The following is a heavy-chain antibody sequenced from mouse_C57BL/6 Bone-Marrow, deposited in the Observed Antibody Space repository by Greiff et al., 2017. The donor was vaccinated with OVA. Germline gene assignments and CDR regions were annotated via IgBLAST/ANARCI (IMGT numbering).Heavy chain of an antibody. D-gene: IGHD1-1*01. CDR2: IDPSDSYT. CDR3: AREFITTVEVYFDV. CDR1: GYTFTSYW. Sequence: VQLQQPGAELVMPGASVKLSCKASGYTFTSYWMHWVKQRPGQGLEWIGEIDPSDSYTNYNQKFTGKSTLTVDNSSSTAYMQLSSLTSEDSAVYDCAREFITTVEVYFDVWGTGTTVTVSS. V-gene: IGHV1-69*01. J-gene: IGHJ1*03.